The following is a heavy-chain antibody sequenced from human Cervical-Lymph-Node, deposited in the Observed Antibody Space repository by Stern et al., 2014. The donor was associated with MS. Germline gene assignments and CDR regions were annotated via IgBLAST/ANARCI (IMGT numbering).Heavy chain of an antibody. CDR1: GFRFSSYG. CDR3: VTGRGYMSGQPDVDY. Sequence: VQLVESGGGVVQPGRSLRLSCEASGFRFSSYGLHWVRQAPGQGLEWVAVISYDGSKTHYGVSVKGRFTISRDNSKNMLFLHMNSLSAEDTAVYYCVTGRGYMSGQPDVDYWGQGALVTVTS. D-gene: IGHD5-18*01. J-gene: IGHJ4*02. CDR2: ISYDGSKT. V-gene: IGHV3-30*03.